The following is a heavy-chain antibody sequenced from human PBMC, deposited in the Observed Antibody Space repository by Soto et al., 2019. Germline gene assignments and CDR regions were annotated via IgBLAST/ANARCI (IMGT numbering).Heavy chain of an antibody. V-gene: IGHV1-2*04. D-gene: IGHD3-22*01. CDR2: INPNSGGT. CDR3: ARGNYYDSSGYPYYFDY. J-gene: IGHJ4*02. Sequence: ASVKVSCKASGYTFTGYYMHWVRQAPGQGLEWMGWINPNSGGTNYAQKFQGWVTMTRDTSISTAYMELSRLRSDDTAVYYCARGNYYDSSGYPYYFDYWGQGTLVTVSS. CDR1: GYTFTGYY.